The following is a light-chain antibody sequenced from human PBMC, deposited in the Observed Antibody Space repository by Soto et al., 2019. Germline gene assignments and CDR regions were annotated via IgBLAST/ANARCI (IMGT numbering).Light chain of an antibody. J-gene: IGLJ3*02. CDR1: SANIGSNY. CDR3: GGWDGSLSAEV. CDR2: DNN. V-gene: IGLV1-51*01. Sequence: QSVLTQPPSVSAAPGQKVTISCSGSSANIGSNYVSWYQQVPGTAPKLLIYDNNERPSRIPDRFSGSKSGTSATLGITGLQTGDEADYYCGGWDGSLSAEVFGGGTKVTVL.